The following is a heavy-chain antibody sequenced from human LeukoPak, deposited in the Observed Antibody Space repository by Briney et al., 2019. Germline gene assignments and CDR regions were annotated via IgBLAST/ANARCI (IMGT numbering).Heavy chain of an antibody. J-gene: IGHJ5*02. Sequence: SETLSLTCTVSGGSISSYYWSWIRQPPGKGLEWIGYIYYSGSTNYNPSLKSRVTISVDTSKNQFSLKMSSVTAADTAVYYCARGIESSTSWIDPWGQGTLVTVSS. CDR2: IYYSGST. CDR1: GGSISSYY. CDR3: ARGIESSTSWIDP. V-gene: IGHV4-59*01. D-gene: IGHD2-2*01.